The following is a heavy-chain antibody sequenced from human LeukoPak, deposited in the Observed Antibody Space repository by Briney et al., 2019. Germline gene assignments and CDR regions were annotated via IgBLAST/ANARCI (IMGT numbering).Heavy chain of an antibody. CDR2: IGSAGDT. J-gene: IGHJ6*03. CDR1: GFSFSRND. V-gene: IGHV3-13*01. D-gene: IGHD3-22*01. Sequence: PGGSLRLSCAAPGFSFSRNDMHWVRQPTGKRLEWVSRIGSAGDTYNAGSVKGRFTISRGNANNSLYLRMNGLRAGDTAVYYCARSGVVTNSTDFTDYYCIDVWGKGTTVTVSS. CDR3: ARSGVVTNSTDFTDYYCIDV.